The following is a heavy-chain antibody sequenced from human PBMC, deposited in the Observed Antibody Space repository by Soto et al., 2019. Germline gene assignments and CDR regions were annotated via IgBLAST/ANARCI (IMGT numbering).Heavy chain of an antibody. CDR1: GYSFTSYW. D-gene: IGHD2-2*02. CDR3: ARQRGYCSSTSCYMRYYYGMDV. V-gene: IGHV5-10-1*01. Sequence: PGESLKISCKGSGYSFTSYWISWVRQMPGKGLEWMGRIDPSDSYTNYSPSFQGHVTISADKSISTAYLQWSSLKASDTAMYYCARQRGYCSSTSCYMRYYYGMDVWGQGTTVTVSS. CDR2: IDPSDSYT. J-gene: IGHJ6*02.